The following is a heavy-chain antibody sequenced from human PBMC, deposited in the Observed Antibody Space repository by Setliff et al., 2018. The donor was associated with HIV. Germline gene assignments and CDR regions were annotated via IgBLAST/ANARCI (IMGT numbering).Heavy chain of an antibody. CDR1: GFALTSNY. CDR3: GRVSLGEWSPDY. Sequence: GGSLRLSCVASGFALTSNYISWVRQAPGKGLEWVSVIYEGGLTYYADSVKGRFTISRDNANNSLYLQMNSLRAEDTAMYYCGRVSLGEWSPDYWGQGAPVTV. J-gene: IGHJ4*02. V-gene: IGHV3-53*01. D-gene: IGHD3-3*01. CDR2: IYEGGLT.